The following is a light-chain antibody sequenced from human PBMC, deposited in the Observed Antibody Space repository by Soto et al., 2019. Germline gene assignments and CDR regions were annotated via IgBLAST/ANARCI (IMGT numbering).Light chain of an antibody. J-gene: IGKJ1*01. CDR3: QQYRA. V-gene: IGKV1-5*01. CDR1: HSISSW. CDR2: DAS. Sequence: DIQMTQSPSTLSASVGDRVTITCRASHSISSWLAWYQQKPGKAPKLLIYDASSLESGVPSRFSGSGSGTEFTLTISSLQADEFAAYYCQQYRAFGQGTKVEIK.